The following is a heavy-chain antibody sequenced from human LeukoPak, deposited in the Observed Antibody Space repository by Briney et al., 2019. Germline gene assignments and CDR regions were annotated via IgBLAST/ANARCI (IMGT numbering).Heavy chain of an antibody. V-gene: IGHV3-30*03. D-gene: IGHD2-15*01. CDR3: ARALGVGSFYYGMDV. CDR2: ISPDGSNK. CDR1: GFTFSSYV. J-gene: IGHJ6*01. Sequence: PGGSLRLSCAVSGFTFSSYVIHWVRQAPDKGLELVAAISPDGSNKKYADSVRGRFTISRDNSENTLYLQMNSLRPEDTAVYYCARALGVGSFYYGMDVWGQGTTVTVSS.